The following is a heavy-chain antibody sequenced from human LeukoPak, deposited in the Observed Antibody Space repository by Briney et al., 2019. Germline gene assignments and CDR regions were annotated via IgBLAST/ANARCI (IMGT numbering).Heavy chain of an antibody. CDR3: ARHLVIAVAGYNWFDP. D-gene: IGHD6-19*01. CDR2: IYPGNSDT. J-gene: IGHJ5*02. CDR1: GYSFTSYW. Sequence: GESLKISCKGSGYSFTSYWISWVRQMPGKGLEWMGIIYPGNSDTRYSPSFQGQVTISADKSISTAYLQWSSLKASDTAMYYCARHLVIAVAGYNWFDPWGQGTLVTVSS. V-gene: IGHV5-51*01.